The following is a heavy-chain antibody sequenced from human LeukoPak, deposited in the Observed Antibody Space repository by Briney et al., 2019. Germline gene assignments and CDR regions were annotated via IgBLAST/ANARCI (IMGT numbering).Heavy chain of an antibody. CDR3: ARAGLWSGKSWFDP. V-gene: IGHV3-7*01. D-gene: IGHD3-3*01. CDR2: IKPDGSEK. J-gene: IGHJ5*02. Sequence: GGSLRLSCAASGFTFSSYWMSWVRQAPGKGLEWVANIKPDGSEKYYVDSVKGRFTISRDNAKNSLYLQMNSLRAEDTAVYYCARAGLWSGKSWFDPWGQGTLVTVSS. CDR1: GFTFSSYW.